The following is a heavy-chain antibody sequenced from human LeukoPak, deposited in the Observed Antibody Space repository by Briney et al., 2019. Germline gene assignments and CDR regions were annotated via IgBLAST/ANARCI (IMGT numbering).Heavy chain of an antibody. D-gene: IGHD3-10*01. CDR1: GFTFSDYY. J-gene: IGHJ6*03. CDR3: AKYYYGSGSYYKVGYMDV. Sequence: GGSLRLSCAASGFTFSDYYMSWIRQAPGKGLEWISYITGSGSTIDYADSVKGRFTISRDNAKNSLYLQMNSLRAEDTAVYYCAKYYYGSGSYYKVGYMDVWGKGTTVTVSS. CDR2: ITGSGSTI. V-gene: IGHV3-11*04.